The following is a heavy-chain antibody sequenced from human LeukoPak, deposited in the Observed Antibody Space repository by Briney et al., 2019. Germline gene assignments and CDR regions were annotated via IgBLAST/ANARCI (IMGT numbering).Heavy chain of an antibody. J-gene: IGHJ4*02. D-gene: IGHD4-17*01. CDR1: GFSFSNAW. V-gene: IGHV3-15*01. CDR2: IRSHSNGGTT. CDR3: AADVPENGAHVDY. Sequence: GGSLSLSCAASGFSFSNAWMSWVRQAPGKGLEWVARIRSHSNGGTTDYAATVKGRFTVSRDDSKNTVYLQMDSLRTEDTAVFYCAADVPENGAHVDYWGQGTLVTVSS.